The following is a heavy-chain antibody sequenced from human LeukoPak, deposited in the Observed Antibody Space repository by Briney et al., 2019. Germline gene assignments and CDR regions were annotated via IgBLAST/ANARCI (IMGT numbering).Heavy chain of an antibody. Sequence: PSETLSLTCTVSGGSISGYYWSWIRQSPGKRLEWIAYISFTGNTNYNPSLKSRVTISLDTSKTHFSLTLSSLTAADTAVYYCARPPPGWYYDNSGQYYFDTWGQGALVTVSS. V-gene: IGHV4-59*08. CDR2: ISFTGNT. CDR1: GGSISGYY. J-gene: IGHJ4*02. CDR3: ARPPPGWYYDNSGQYYFDT. D-gene: IGHD3-22*01.